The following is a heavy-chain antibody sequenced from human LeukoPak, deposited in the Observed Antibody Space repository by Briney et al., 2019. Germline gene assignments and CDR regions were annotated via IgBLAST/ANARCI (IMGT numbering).Heavy chain of an antibody. D-gene: IGHD4-23*01. J-gene: IGHJ4*02. CDR3: ARRRATVVTPWDY. CDR1: GGSISSSSYY. CDR2: IYYSGST. Sequence: SETLSLTCTVSGGSISSSSYYWGWIRQPPGKGLEWIGSIYYSGSTYYNLSLKSRVTISVDTSKNQFSLKLSSVTAADTAVYYCARRRATVVTPWDYWGQGTLVTVSS. V-gene: IGHV4-39*07.